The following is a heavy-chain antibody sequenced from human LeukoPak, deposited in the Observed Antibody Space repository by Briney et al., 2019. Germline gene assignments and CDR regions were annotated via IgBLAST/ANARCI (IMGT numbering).Heavy chain of an antibody. CDR2: ISSSSSYI. CDR1: GFTFSSYS. J-gene: IGHJ4*02. V-gene: IGHV3-21*01. D-gene: IGHD2-8*01. CDR3: AKMTPYDDY. Sequence: GRSLRLSCAASGFTFSSYSMNWVRQAPGKGLEWVSSISSSSSYIYYADSVKGRFTISRDNAKNSLYLQMDSLRAEDTAVYYCAKMTPYDDYWGQGTLVTVSS.